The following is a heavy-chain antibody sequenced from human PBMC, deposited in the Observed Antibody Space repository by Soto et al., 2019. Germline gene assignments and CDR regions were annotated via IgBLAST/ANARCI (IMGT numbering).Heavy chain of an antibody. CDR2: IYPSDSDT. D-gene: IGHD2-2*01. J-gene: IGHJ6*02. Sequence: GESLKISCKGSGYSFTSYWIGWVRQMPGKGLEWMGIIYPSDSDTRYSPSFQGQATISADKSISTAYLQWSSLKASDTAMYYCARHYCSSTSCYPVYYYYYGMDVWGQGTTVTVS. CDR3: ARHYCSSTSCYPVYYYYYGMDV. CDR1: GYSFTSYW. V-gene: IGHV5-51*01.